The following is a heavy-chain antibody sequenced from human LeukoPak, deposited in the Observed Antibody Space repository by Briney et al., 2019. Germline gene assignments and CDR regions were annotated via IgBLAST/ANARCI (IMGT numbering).Heavy chain of an antibody. Sequence: GGSLRLSCAASGFTFSNCVMSWVRQAPGKGLEWVSLISGSGGTTYYADSVKGRFTISRDNSKNSLYLQMNSLRAEDTAVYYCARGASDGTAYTYYYDSSGYYSYWGQGTLVTVSS. D-gene: IGHD3-22*01. CDR3: ARGASDGTAYTYYYDSSGYYSY. CDR1: GFTFSNCV. CDR2: ISGSGGTT. V-gene: IGHV3-23*01. J-gene: IGHJ4*02.